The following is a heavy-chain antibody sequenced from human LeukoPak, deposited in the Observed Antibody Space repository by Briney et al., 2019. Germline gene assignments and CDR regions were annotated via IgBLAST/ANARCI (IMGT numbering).Heavy chain of an antibody. V-gene: IGHV1-2*06. D-gene: IGHD6-13*01. CDR3: ARDPTPSSPRLAFFDNWFDP. Sequence: ASVKVSCKVSGYTFTGYYMHWVRQAPGQGLEWMGRINPNSGGTNYAQKFQGRVTMTRDTSISTAYMELSRLRSDDTAVYYCARDPTPSSPRLAFFDNWFDPWGQGTLVTVSS. CDR1: GYTFTGYY. CDR2: INPNSGGT. J-gene: IGHJ5*02.